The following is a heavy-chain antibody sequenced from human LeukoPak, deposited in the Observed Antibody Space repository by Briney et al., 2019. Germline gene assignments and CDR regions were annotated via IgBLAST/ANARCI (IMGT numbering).Heavy chain of an antibody. CDR2: IYYSGST. CDR3: ARARSGKWGFDY. V-gene: IGHV4-28*03. D-gene: IGHD1-26*01. Sequence: SDTLSLTCAVSGYSISSSNWWGWIRQPPGKGLEWIWYIYYSGSTNYHPSLKSRVTISVDTSKNQFSLKLSSVTAADTAVYYCARARSGKWGFDYWGQGTLVTVSS. CDR1: GYSISSSNW. J-gene: IGHJ4*02.